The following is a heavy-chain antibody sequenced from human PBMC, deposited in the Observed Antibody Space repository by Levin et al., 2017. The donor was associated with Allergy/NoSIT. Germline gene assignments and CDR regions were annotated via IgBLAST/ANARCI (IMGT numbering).Heavy chain of an antibody. D-gene: IGHD6-19*01. V-gene: IGHV4-34*01. Sequence: GSLRLSCAVYGGSFSGYYWSWIRQPPGKGLEWIGEINHSGSTNYNPSLKSRVTISVDTSKNQFSLKLSSVTAADTAVYYCASIAVAGPDYWGQGTLVTVSS. CDR3: ASIAVAGPDY. J-gene: IGHJ4*02. CDR2: INHSGST. CDR1: GGSFSGYY.